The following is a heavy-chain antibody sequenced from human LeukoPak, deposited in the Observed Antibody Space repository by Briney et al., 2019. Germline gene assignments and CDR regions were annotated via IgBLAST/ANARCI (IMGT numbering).Heavy chain of an antibody. CDR3: AKDNSRRLYYFDY. CDR2: IWYDGSNK. CDR1: GFTFSSYG. D-gene: IGHD4-11*01. J-gene: IGHJ4*02. Sequence: GGSLRLSCAASGFTFSSYGMHWVRQAPGKGLEWVAVIWYDGSNKYYADSVKGRFTISRDNSKNTLHLQMNSLRAEDTAVYYCAKDNSRRLYYFDYWGQGTLVTVSS. V-gene: IGHV3-33*06.